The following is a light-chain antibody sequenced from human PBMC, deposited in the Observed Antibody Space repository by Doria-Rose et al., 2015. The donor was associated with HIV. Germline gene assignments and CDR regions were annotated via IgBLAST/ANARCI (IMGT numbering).Light chain of an antibody. V-gene: IGKV1-12*01. CDR2: AAS. J-gene: IGKJ5*01. CDR3: QQSNSFPIT. Sequence: DIQLTQSPSSASASVGDRVTITCRASEAISSWLAWYQQKPGKAPKVLIYAASTLQSGVPSRFSGSGFGTDFTLTISNLQLEDFATYYCQQSNSFPITFGQGTRPEIQ. CDR1: EAISSW.